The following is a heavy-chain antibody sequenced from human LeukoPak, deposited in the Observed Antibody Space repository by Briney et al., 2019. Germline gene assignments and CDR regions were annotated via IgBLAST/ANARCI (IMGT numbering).Heavy chain of an antibody. D-gene: IGHD2-15*01. Sequence: LSGGSLRLSCAASGFSFNTYAMSWVRQAPGKGLEWVLAISNTGGSTYYADSVKGRFTISRDKSKNTLSLQMNSLRAEDTAVYYRAQQVGYCSSGSCYFTYWGQGTLVTVSS. CDR1: GFSFNTYA. J-gene: IGHJ1*01. V-gene: IGHV3-23*01. CDR2: ISNTGGST. CDR3: AQQVGYCSSGSCYFTY.